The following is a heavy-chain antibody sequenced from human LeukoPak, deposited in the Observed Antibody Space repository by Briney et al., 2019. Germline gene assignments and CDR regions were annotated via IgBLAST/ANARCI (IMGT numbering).Heavy chain of an antibody. Sequence: GGSLRLSCAASGFTFSSYAMSWVRQAPGKGLEWVSAISGSGGSTYYADSVKGRFTISRDNAKNSLYLQMNSLRAEDTAVYYCARDSSSSLNWFDPWGQGTLVTVSS. J-gene: IGHJ5*02. V-gene: IGHV3-23*01. CDR2: ISGSGGST. CDR1: GFTFSSYA. CDR3: ARDSSSSLNWFDP. D-gene: IGHD6-6*01.